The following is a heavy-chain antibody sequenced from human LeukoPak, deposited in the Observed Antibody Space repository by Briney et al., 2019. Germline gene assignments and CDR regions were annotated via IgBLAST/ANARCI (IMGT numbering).Heavy chain of an antibody. V-gene: IGHV4-34*01. CDR2: INHSGST. Sequence: SETLSLTCTVSGDSTSRYYWSWIRQPPGKGLEWIGEINHSGSTNYNPSLKSRVTISVDTSKNQFSLKLSSVTAADTAVYYCARGPKRAVAGRAWYFDLWGRGTLVTVSS. CDR1: GDSTSRYY. D-gene: IGHD6-19*01. CDR3: ARGPKRAVAGRAWYFDL. J-gene: IGHJ2*01.